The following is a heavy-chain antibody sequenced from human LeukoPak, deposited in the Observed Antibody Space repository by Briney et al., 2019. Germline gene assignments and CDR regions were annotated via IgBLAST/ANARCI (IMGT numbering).Heavy chain of an antibody. CDR1: GFTFGSYS. CDR3: ARDGRAFGGVIVMRY. CDR2: ISSSSSTI. D-gene: IGHD3-16*02. J-gene: IGHJ4*02. V-gene: IGHV3-48*01. Sequence: GGSLRLSCAASGFTFGSYSMNWVRQAPGKGLEWVSYISSSSSTIYYADSVKGRFTISRDNAKNSLYLQMNSLRAEDTAVYYCARDGRAFGGVIVMRYWGQGTLVTVSS.